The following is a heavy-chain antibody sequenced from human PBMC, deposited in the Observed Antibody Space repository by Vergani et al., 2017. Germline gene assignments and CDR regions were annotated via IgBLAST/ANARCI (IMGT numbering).Heavy chain of an antibody. D-gene: IGHD1-1*01. CDR2: INHSGST. V-gene: IGHV4-34*01. J-gene: IGHJ6*03. CDR3: ARRSKTGSVTTSGVYYYMDV. Sequence: QVQLQQWGAGLLKPSETLSLTCAVSGGSFSGYYWSWIRQPPGKGLEWIGEINHSGSTNYNPSLKSQVTISVDTSKNQFSLKLSSVTAADTAVYYCARRSKTGSVTTSGVYYYMDVWGKGTTVTVSS. CDR1: GGSFSGYY.